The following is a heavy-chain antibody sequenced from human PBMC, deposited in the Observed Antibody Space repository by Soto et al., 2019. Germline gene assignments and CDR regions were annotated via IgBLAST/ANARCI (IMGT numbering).Heavy chain of an antibody. CDR3: ARGSRDYDSSGYYY. Sequence: SETLSLTCTVSGGSISSGDYYWSWIRQPPGKGLEWIGYIYYSGSTYYNPSLKSRVTISVDTSKNQFSLKLSSVTAADTAVYYCARGSRDYDSSGYYYWGQGTLVTVSS. V-gene: IGHV4-30-4*01. CDR1: GGSISSGDYY. D-gene: IGHD3-22*01. CDR2: IYYSGST. J-gene: IGHJ4*02.